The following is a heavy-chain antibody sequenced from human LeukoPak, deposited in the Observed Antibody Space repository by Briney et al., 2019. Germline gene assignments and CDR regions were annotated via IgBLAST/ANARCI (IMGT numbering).Heavy chain of an antibody. J-gene: IGHJ3*02. CDR1: GGSFSGYY. CDR3: ARHFNPDFWSGYYGVIAFDI. V-gene: IGHV4-59*08. Sequence: PSETLSLTCAVYGGSFSGYYWSWIRQPPGKGLEWIGYIYYSGSTNYNPSLKSRATISVDTSKNQFSLKLSSVTAADTAVYYCARHFNPDFWSGYYGVIAFDIWGQGTMVTVSS. CDR2: IYYSGST. D-gene: IGHD3-3*01.